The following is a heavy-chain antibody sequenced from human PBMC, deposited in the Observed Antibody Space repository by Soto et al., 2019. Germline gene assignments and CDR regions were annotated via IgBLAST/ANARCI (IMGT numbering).Heavy chain of an antibody. Sequence: GGSLRLSCAASGFTFSSYAMSWVRQAPGKGLEWVSSISSSSSYIYYADSVKGRFTISRDNAKNSLYLQMNSLRAEDTAVYYCARDVQTQITDYDILTGYYKYYYYGMDVWGQGTTVTVSS. CDR3: ARDVQTQITDYDILTGYYKYYYYGMDV. CDR2: ISSSSSYI. CDR1: GFTFSSYA. V-gene: IGHV3-21*01. D-gene: IGHD3-9*01. J-gene: IGHJ6*02.